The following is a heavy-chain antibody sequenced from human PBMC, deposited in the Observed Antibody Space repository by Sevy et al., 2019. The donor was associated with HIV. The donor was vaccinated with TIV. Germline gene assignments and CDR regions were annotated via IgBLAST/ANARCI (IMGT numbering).Heavy chain of an antibody. CDR2: IYRSGST. V-gene: IGHV4-4*02. D-gene: IGHD3-10*01. Sequence: SETLSLTCAVSGGSISSSNWWSWVRQPPGKGLEWIGEIYRSGSTNYNPSLKSRVTISVDKSKNQFSLKLSSVTAADTGVYYCARGGYYYGSGSYYPYYYYYMDVWGKGTTVTVSS. J-gene: IGHJ6*03. CDR3: ARGGYYYGSGSYYPYYYYYMDV. CDR1: GGSISSSNW.